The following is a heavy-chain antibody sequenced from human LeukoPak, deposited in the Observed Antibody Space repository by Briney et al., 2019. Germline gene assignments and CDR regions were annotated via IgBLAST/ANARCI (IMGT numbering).Heavy chain of an antibody. D-gene: IGHD2-15*01. J-gene: IGHJ6*02. CDR2: IYSGGST. V-gene: IGHV3-53*01. Sequence: GGSLRLSCAASGFTVSSNYMSWVRQAPGKGLEWVSVIYSGGSTYYADSVKGRFTISRDNSKNTLYLQMNSLRAEDTAAYYCARKNVVVAAPLYYYYGMDVWGQGTTVTVSS. CDR3: ARKNVVVAAPLYYYYGMDV. CDR1: GFTVSSNY.